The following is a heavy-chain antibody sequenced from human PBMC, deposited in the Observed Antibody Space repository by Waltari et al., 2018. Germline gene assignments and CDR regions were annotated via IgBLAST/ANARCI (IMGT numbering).Heavy chain of an antibody. CDR1: GFTFSTYV. V-gene: IGHV3-23*01. CDR3: AKEGKAYMDV. J-gene: IGHJ6*02. Sequence: EVQLLESGGGLVQPGGSLRLSCEASGFTFSTYVMSWVRQAPGEGLEWVSTISGSGVSTYYPDSVKGRFTISRDNSKNTLYLQMNSLRVEDTAEYYCAKEGKAYMDVWGQGTTVTVSS. D-gene: IGHD3-16*01. CDR2: ISGSGVST.